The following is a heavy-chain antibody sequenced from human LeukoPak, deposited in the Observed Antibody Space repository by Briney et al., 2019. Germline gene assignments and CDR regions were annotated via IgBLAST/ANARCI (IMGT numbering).Heavy chain of an antibody. V-gene: IGHV4-4*02. CDR1: GGSISSSNW. D-gene: IGHD6-6*01. J-gene: IGHJ6*03. CDR2: IYHSGST. CDR3: ARVLRQLVRYYYYYMDV. Sequence: SGTLSLTCAVSGGSISSSNWWSWVRQPPGKGLEWIGEIYHSGSTNYNPSLKSRVIISVDTSKNQFSLKLSSVTAADTAVYYCARVLRQLVRYYYYYMDVWGKGTTVTVSS.